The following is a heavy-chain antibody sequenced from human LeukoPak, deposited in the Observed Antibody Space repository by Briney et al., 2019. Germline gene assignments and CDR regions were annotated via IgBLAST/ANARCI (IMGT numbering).Heavy chain of an antibody. CDR1: GFTFSSYW. D-gene: IGHD3-9*01. J-gene: IGHJ6*02. CDR2: IKQDGSEK. CDR3: AREMPRYFDWLLLPYYYYGMDV. V-gene: IGHV3-7*01. Sequence: TGGSLRLSCAASGFTFSSYWMSWVRQAPGKGLEWVANIKQDGSEKYYVDSVKGRFTISRDNAKNSLYLQMNSLRAEDTAVYYRAREMPRYFDWLLLPYYYYGMDVWGQGTTVTVSS.